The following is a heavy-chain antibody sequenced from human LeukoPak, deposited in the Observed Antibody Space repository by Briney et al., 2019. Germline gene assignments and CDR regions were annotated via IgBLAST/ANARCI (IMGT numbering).Heavy chain of an antibody. J-gene: IGHJ5*02. D-gene: IGHD6-19*01. V-gene: IGHV4-34*01. CDR1: GGSFRGHY. CDR2: IYYSGST. CDR3: ARARIAVAGDWFDP. Sequence: SETLSLTCAVYGGSFRGHYWSWIRQPPGKGLEWIGSIYYSGSTYYNPSLKSRVTISVDTSKNQFSLKLSSVTAADTAVYYCARARIAVAGDWFDPWGQGTLVTVSS.